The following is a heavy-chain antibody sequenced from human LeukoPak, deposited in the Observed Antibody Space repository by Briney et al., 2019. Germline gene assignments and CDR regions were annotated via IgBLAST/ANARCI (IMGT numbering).Heavy chain of an antibody. CDR2: IIPIFGTA. V-gene: IGHV1-69*13. CDR3: ARDFSSWYERPHTGFDY. CDR1: GGTFSSYA. D-gene: IGHD6-13*01. Sequence: SVKVSCKASGGTFSSYAISWVRQAPGQGLEWMGGIIPIFGTANYAQKFQGRVTITADESTSTAYMELSSLGSEDTAVYYCARDFSSWYERPHTGFDYWGQGTLVTVSS. J-gene: IGHJ4*02.